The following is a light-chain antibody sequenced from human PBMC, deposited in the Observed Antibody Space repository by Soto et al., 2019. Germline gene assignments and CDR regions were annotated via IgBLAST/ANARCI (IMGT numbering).Light chain of an antibody. J-gene: IGKJ4*01. Sequence: GLPQSPATFPLLPGERAPLSCGASQSISSQLAWYQQKPGQAPRLLIHDASNRATGIPARFSGSGSSTDFTLTISSLEPEDFAAYFCQQRSNWPLTFGRGTKVDIK. V-gene: IGKV3-11*01. CDR2: DAS. CDR3: QQRSNWPLT. CDR1: QSISSQ.